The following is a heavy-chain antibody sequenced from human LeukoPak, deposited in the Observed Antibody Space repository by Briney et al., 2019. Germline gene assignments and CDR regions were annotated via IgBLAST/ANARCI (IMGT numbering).Heavy chain of an antibody. J-gene: IGHJ3*02. CDR3: AKDLAYSSSWYSGLHTRAFDI. Sequence: GGSLRLSCAASGFTFDDYAMHWVRQAPGKGLEWVSGISWNSGSIGYADSVKGRFTISRDNAKNSLYLQMNSLRAEDTALYYCAKDLAYSSSWYSGLHTRAFDIWGQGTMVTVSS. CDR2: ISWNSGSI. V-gene: IGHV3-9*01. CDR1: GFTFDDYA. D-gene: IGHD6-13*01.